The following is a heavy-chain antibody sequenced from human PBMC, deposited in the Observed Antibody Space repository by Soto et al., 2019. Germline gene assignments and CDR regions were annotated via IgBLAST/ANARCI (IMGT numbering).Heavy chain of an antibody. Sequence: SETLSLTCTVSGGSISSGGYYWSWIRQYPGKGLEWIGYIYYSGSTYYNPSLKSRVTISVDTSKNQFSLKLSSVTDADTAVYYCARDLRATGKGSGYYYYYGMDVWGQGTTVTVSS. V-gene: IGHV4-31*03. D-gene: IGHD1-1*01. J-gene: IGHJ6*02. CDR1: GGSISSGGYY. CDR3: ARDLRATGKGSGYYYYYGMDV. CDR2: IYYSGST.